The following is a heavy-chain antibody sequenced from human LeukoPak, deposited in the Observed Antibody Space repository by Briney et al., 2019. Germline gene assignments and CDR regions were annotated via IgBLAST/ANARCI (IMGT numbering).Heavy chain of an antibody. CDR1: GFTFNKYA. CDR2: ITGSGDDT. J-gene: IGHJ4*02. D-gene: IGHD3-10*01. V-gene: IGHV3-23*01. Sequence: GGSLRLSCAASGFTFNKYAMSWVRQAPGKGLEWVSAITGSGDDTYHADSVKGRFTISRDNSKNTLYLQMNSLRAEDTAVYYCAKGSRSSRPYYFDFWGQEILVTVSS. CDR3: AKGSRSSRPYYFDF.